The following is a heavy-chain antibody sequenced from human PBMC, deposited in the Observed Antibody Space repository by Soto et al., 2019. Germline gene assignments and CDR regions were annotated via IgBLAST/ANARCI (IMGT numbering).Heavy chain of an antibody. V-gene: IGHV4-34*01. Sequence: SETLSLTCAVYGGSFSGYYWSWIRQPPGKGLKWIGEINHSGSTNYNPSLKSRVTISVDTSKNQFSLKLSSVTAADTAVYYCARGRRIVGIAARRSILFDYWGQGTLVTVSS. CDR2: INHSGST. CDR1: GGSFSGYY. D-gene: IGHD6-6*01. J-gene: IGHJ4*02. CDR3: ARGRRIVGIAARRSILFDY.